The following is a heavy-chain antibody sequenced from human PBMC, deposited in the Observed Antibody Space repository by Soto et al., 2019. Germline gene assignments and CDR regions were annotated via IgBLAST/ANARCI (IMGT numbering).Heavy chain of an antibody. CDR2: ISAYNGNT. Sequence: ASVKVSCKASGYTFTSYGISWVLQAPGQGLEWMGWISAYNGNTNYAQKLQGRVTMTTDTSTSTAYMELRSLRSDDTAVYYCARVYDFWSGYYTYYYYGMDVWGQGTTVTVSS. CDR1: GYTFTSYG. CDR3: ARVYDFWSGYYTYYYYGMDV. J-gene: IGHJ6*02. V-gene: IGHV1-18*04. D-gene: IGHD3-3*01.